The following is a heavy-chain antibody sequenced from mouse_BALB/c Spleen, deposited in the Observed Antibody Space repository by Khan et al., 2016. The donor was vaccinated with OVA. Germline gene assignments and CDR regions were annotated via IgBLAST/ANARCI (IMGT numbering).Heavy chain of an antibody. CDR1: GFTFSTFA. D-gene: IGHD1-1*01. Sequence: EVELVESGGGLVKPGGSLKLSCIASGFTFSTFAMSWVRQTPEKRLEWVATINSDGDYTYYPDSVKGRFTIYRDSAKNTLSLQMSSLRSDDTAMYYCARHNYGPFAYWGQGTLVTVSA. J-gene: IGHJ3*01. CDR3: ARHNYGPFAY. V-gene: IGHV5-9-3*01. CDR2: INSDGDYT.